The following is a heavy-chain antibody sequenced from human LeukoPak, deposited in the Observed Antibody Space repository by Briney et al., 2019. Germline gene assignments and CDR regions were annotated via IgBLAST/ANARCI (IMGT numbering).Heavy chain of an antibody. V-gene: IGHV1-69*04. CDR1: GYTFTSYT. J-gene: IGHJ4*02. CDR3: ARDRLGYCSSTSCYLDLYYFDY. D-gene: IGHD2-2*01. Sequence: GASVKVSCKASGYTFTSYTISWVRQAPGQGLEWMGRIIPILGIANYAQKFQGRVTITADKSTSTAYMELSSLRSEDTAVYYCARDRLGYCSSTSCYLDLYYFDYWGQGTLVTVSS. CDR2: IIPILGIA.